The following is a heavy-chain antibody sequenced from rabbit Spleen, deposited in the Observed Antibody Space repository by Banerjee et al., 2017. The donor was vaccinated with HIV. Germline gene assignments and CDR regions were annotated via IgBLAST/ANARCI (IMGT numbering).Heavy chain of an antibody. D-gene: IGHD4-2*01. CDR2: IAGSSSGFT. V-gene: IGHV1S40*01. Sequence: QSLEESGGDLVKPGASLTLTCTASGFSFSSNDYMCWVRQAPGKGLEWISCIAGSSSGFTYFAAWAKGRFTISKASSTSVTLQMTSLTAADTATYLCARDAAGREDFNLWGQGTLVPVS. CDR3: ARDAAGREDFNL. J-gene: IGHJ4*01. CDR1: GFSFSSNDY.